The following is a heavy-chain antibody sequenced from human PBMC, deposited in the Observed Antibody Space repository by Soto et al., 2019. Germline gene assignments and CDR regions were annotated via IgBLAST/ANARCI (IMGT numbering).Heavy chain of an antibody. V-gene: IGHV2-26*01. CDR1: GFSLRNARMG. Sequence: QVTLKESGPVLVKPTEPLPLTCSVSGFSLRNARMGVSWIRKPPGKAPEWLAHLFSNDEKSYSQSLRSRLTISKDTSKSQVVLTMTNMDPADTATYYCARGLGVVFTEFDHWGQGILVTVSS. CDR3: ARGLGVVFTEFDH. J-gene: IGHJ4*02. CDR2: LFSNDEK. D-gene: IGHD3-10*01.